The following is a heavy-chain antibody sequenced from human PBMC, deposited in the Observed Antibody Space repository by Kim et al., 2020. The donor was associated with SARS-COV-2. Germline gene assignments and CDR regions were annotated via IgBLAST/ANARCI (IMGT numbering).Heavy chain of an antibody. V-gene: IGHV7-4-1*02. CDR1: GYTFTSYA. Sequence: ASVKVSCKASGYTFTSYAMNWVRQAPGQGLEWMGWINTNTGNPTYAQGFTGRFLFSLDTSVSTAYLQISSLKAEDTAVYYCARVIGELEPNWFDPWGQGTLVTVSS. CDR3: ARVIGELEPNWFDP. CDR2: INTNTGNP. D-gene: IGHD1-1*01. J-gene: IGHJ5*02.